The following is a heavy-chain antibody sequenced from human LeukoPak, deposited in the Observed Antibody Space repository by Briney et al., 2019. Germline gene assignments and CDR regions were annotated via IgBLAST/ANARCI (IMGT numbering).Heavy chain of an antibody. D-gene: IGHD3-3*01. V-gene: IGHV3-7*03. CDR1: GFTFSNYW. J-gene: IGHJ4*02. CDR3: ATPGDYDFWSGYPY. Sequence: PGGSLRLSCAASGFTFSNYWMSWVRQAPEKGLEWVANIKPDGSETYSVDSVKGRFTISRDNAKNTLYLQMNSLRAEDTAVYYCATPGDYDFWSGYPYWGQGTLVTVSS. CDR2: IKPDGSET.